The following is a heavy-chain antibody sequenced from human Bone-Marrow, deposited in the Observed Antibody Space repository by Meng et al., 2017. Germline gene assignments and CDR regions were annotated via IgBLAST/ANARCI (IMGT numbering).Heavy chain of an antibody. Sequence: SETLSLTCAVYGGSSSGYYWSWTRQPPGKGLEWIGEINHSGSTNYNPSLKSRVTISVDTSKNQFSLKLSSVTAADTAVYYCARGVRYYYGSGSYYNVGRPYYYYGMDVWGQGTTVTVSS. V-gene: IGHV4-34*01. J-gene: IGHJ6*02. CDR2: INHSGST. D-gene: IGHD3-10*01. CDR3: ARGVRYYYGSGSYYNVGRPYYYYGMDV. CDR1: GGSSSGYY.